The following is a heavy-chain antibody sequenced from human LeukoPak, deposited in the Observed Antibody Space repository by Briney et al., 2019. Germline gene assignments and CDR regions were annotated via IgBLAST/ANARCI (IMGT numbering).Heavy chain of an antibody. CDR2: INHSGST. Sequence: SETLSLTCAVYGGSFSGYYWSWIRQPPGKGLEWIGEINHSGSTNYNPSLKSRVTISVDTSKNQFSLKLSSVTAADTAVYYCARSRMDVWGQGTTVTVPS. V-gene: IGHV4-34*01. J-gene: IGHJ6*02. CDR1: GGSFSGYY. CDR3: ARSRMDV.